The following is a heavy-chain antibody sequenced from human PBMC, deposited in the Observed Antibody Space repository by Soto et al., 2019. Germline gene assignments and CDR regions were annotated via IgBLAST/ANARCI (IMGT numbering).Heavy chain of an antibody. CDR3: FCDEVPDVQNDSFVP. CDR2: IDPSDGTT. J-gene: IGHJ3*01. Sequence: WMGMIDPSDGTTTYAQKLQGRVTMTRDTAASTVYMELSSLRSEDTAVYFFFCDEVPDVQNDSFVPWAQGSLVTVSS. D-gene: IGHD3-3*01. V-gene: IGHV1-46*04.